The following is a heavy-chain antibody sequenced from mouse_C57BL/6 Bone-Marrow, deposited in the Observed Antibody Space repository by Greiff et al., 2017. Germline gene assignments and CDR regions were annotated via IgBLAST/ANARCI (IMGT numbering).Heavy chain of an antibody. Sequence: QVQLQQPGAELVMPGASVKLSCKASGYTFTSYWMHWVKQRPGQGLEWIGEIDPSDSYTNYNQQFKGKSTLTVDKSSSTAYMQLSSLTSEDSAVYYCAKEDYYGSSSAWFAYWGQGTLVTVSA. CDR2: IDPSDSYT. D-gene: IGHD1-1*01. V-gene: IGHV1-69*01. CDR1: GYTFTSYW. CDR3: AKEDYYGSSSAWFAY. J-gene: IGHJ3*01.